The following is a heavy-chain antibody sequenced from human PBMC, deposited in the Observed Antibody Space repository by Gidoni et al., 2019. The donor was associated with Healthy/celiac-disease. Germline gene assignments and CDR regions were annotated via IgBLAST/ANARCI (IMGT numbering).Heavy chain of an antibody. CDR1: GYTCTSYA. CDR3: ARGSGVYGSGKKEVSYYFDY. J-gene: IGHJ4*02. CDR2: INAGNGTT. V-gene: IGHV1-3*01. Sequence: QVQLVQSGAEGKKPGASVKVSCKASGYTCTSYAMHWGRQAPGQRLEWMGWINAGNGTTKYSQKFQGRVTITSDTSASTAYMDLSSLRSEDTAVYYCARGSGVYGSGKKEVSYYFDYWGQGTLVTVSS. D-gene: IGHD3-10*01.